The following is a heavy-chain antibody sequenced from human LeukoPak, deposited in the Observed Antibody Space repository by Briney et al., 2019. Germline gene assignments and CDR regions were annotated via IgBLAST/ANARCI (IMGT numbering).Heavy chain of an antibody. D-gene: IGHD3-10*01. CDR1: GGSISGYY. J-gene: IGHJ4*02. CDR3: VIGRGWQPDY. V-gene: IGHV4-59*03. Sequence: SETLSLACTVSGGSISGYYHNWVRQSPGRGLEWIGLVHYSGNTNYNPSLKSRVSISTDTSKNQFSLELTSVTAADTAVYYCVIGRGWQPDYWGQGIPVTVSS. CDR2: VHYSGNT.